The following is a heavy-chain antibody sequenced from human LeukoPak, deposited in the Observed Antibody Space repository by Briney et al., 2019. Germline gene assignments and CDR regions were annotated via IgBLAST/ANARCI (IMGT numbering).Heavy chain of an antibody. Sequence: SETLSLTCTVSGGSISTGGYYWSWIRQHPETGLEWIGYIYYSGSTYYNPSLKSRVTISEDTSTNQFSLKLSSVTAADTAVYYCVRGRGDYYDSSGGYYFDFWGQGTLVTVSS. V-gene: IGHV4-31*03. CDR3: VRGRGDYYDSSGGYYFDF. CDR2: IYYSGST. J-gene: IGHJ4*02. CDR1: GGSISTGGYY. D-gene: IGHD3-22*01.